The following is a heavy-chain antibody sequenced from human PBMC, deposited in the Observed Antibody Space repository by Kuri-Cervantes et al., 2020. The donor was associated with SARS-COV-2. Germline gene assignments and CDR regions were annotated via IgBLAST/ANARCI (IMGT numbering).Heavy chain of an antibody. J-gene: IGHJ4*02. CDR1: GFTFSSYA. D-gene: IGHD6-13*01. CDR2: IKQDGSEK. V-gene: IGHV3-7*03. CDR3: ARRGRGSSWTLFDY. Sequence: GESLKISCAASGFTFSSYAMSWVRQAPGKGLEWVANIKQDGSEKYYVDSVKGRFTISRDNAKNSLYLQMNSLRAEDTAVYYCARRGRGSSWTLFDYWGQGTLVTVSS.